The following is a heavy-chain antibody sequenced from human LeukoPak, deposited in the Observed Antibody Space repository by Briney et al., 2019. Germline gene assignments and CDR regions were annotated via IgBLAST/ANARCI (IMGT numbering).Heavy chain of an antibody. J-gene: IGHJ4*02. D-gene: IGHD3-22*01. CDR1: GGSISSYY. Sequence: SETLSLTCTVSGGSISSYYWSWIRQPPGKGLEWIGYIYYSGSTNYNPSLKSRVTISVDTSKNQFSLKLSSVTAADTAVYYCARHPPVYYYDSSGYRWLGYFDYWGQGTLVTVSS. CDR2: IYYSGST. V-gene: IGHV4-59*08. CDR3: ARHPPVYYYDSSGYRWLGYFDY.